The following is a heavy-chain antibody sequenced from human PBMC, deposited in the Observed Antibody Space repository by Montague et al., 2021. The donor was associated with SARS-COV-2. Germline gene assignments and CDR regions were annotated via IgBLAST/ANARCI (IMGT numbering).Heavy chain of an antibody. Sequence: SETPVPHLHCLWWLHQYFLLELDPAAPGKGLEWIGYIYYRGGTNYNPSLETRVIISVDPAKNQFSLKMSSVTAADTAVYYCAREDRWNWFDPWGQGTLVIVSS. J-gene: IGHJ5*02. CDR2: IYYRGGT. V-gene: IGHV4-59*12. D-gene: IGHD5-24*01. CDR3: AREDRWNWFDP. CDR1: WLHQYFL.